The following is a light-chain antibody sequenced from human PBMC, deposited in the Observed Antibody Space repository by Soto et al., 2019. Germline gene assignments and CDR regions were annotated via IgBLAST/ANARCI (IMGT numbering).Light chain of an antibody. V-gene: IGLV3-21*02. Sequence: SSELTQPPAVSVAPGQTATLTCGGNNIGRKSVHWYQQKPGQAPVLVVYDDSDRPSGIPERFSGSNSRNTATLTISRVEAGDEDDYYCQAWDSSTVVFGGGTKLTVL. CDR1: NIGRKS. J-gene: IGLJ2*01. CDR3: QAWDSSTVV. CDR2: DDS.